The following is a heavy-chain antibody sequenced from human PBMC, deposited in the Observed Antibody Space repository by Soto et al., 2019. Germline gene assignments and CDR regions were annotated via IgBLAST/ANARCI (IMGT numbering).Heavy chain of an antibody. Sequence: EMQLVESGGGLVQPGGSLRLSCAASGFTFSSYWMHWVRQAPGRGLVWVSRMNSDGSDTYYADSVKGRFTISRDNARNTVYLHMNSLRVEDTAVYYCAREGMGFSNWFDPRGQGALVTVSS. CDR3: AREGMGFSNWFDP. D-gene: IGHD2-8*01. J-gene: IGHJ5*02. CDR2: MNSDGSDT. CDR1: GFTFSSYW. V-gene: IGHV3-74*01.